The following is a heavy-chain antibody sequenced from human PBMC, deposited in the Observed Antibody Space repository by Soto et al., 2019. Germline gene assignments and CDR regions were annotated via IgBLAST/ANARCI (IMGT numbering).Heavy chain of an antibody. J-gene: IGHJ4*02. CDR2: IIPIFGTP. V-gene: IGHV1-69*01. CDR1: GGIFSTYA. CDR3: ARDRDDYGSGNYYYCIDF. Sequence: QVQLVQSGAEVKKPGSSVKVSCKASGGIFSTYAISWLRQAPGQGLEWMGGIIPIFGTPNYAQRFQGRVTITADESTSTAYMELSRLRSEDTAVYYCARDRDDYGSGNYYYCIDFWGQGTLVTVSS. D-gene: IGHD3-10*01.